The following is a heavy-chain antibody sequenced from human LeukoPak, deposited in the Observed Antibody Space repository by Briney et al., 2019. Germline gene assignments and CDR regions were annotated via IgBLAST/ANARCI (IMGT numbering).Heavy chain of an antibody. CDR2: ISYDGSNK. CDR3: GKPLSATTVTTLFPQPDY. V-gene: IGHV3-30*04. J-gene: IGHJ4*02. CDR1: GFTFSSYA. D-gene: IGHD4-17*01. Sequence: PGGSLRLSCAASGFTFSSYAMHWVRQAPGKGLEWVAVISYDGSNKYYADSVKGRFTISRDNSKNTLYLQVNSLRAEDTAVYYCGKPLSATTVTTLFPQPDYWGQGTLVTVSS.